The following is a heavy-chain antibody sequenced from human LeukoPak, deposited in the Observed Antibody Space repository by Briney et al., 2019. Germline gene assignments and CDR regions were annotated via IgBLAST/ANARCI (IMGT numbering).Heavy chain of an antibody. Sequence: PGGSLRLSCAASGFTFSRYWMHWVRQAPGKGLVWVSTIGGGGESTYYADSVKGRFTISRDNSKNTVYLQMNSLRAEDTAVYYCAKVLSGSQDYWGQGTLVTVFS. CDR3: AKVLSGSQDY. V-gene: IGHV3-23*01. D-gene: IGHD1-26*01. CDR2: IGGGGEST. CDR1: GFTFSRYW. J-gene: IGHJ4*02.